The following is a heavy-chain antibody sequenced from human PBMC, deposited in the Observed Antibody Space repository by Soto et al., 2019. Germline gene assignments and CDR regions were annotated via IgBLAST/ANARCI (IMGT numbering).Heavy chain of an antibody. CDR3: AKDLVVVPAAMQDYYYYMDV. CDR2: ISGSGGST. V-gene: IGHV3-23*01. J-gene: IGHJ6*03. Sequence: GGSLRLSCAASGFTFSSYAMSWVRQAPGKGLEWVSAISGSGGSTYYADSVKGRFTISRDNSKNTLYLQMNSLRAEDTAVYYCAKDLVVVPAAMQDYYYYMDVWGKGTTVTVSS. D-gene: IGHD2-2*01. CDR1: GFTFSSYA.